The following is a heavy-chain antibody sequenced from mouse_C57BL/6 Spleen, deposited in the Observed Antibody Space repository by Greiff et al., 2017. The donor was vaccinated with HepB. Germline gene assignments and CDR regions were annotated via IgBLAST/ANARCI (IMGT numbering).Heavy chain of an antibody. J-gene: IGHJ4*01. Sequence: EVMLVESGGGLVKPGGSLKLSCAASGFTFSDYGMHWVRQAPEKGLEWVAYISSGSSTIYYADTVKGRFTISRDNAKNTLFLQMTSLRSEDTAMYYCARRSYDYDGAMDYWGQGTSVTVSS. CDR3: ARRSYDYDGAMDY. D-gene: IGHD2-4*01. V-gene: IGHV5-17*01. CDR2: ISSGSSTI. CDR1: GFTFSDYG.